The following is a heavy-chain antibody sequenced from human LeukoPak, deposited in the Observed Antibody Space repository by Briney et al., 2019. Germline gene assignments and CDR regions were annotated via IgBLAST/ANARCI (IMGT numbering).Heavy chain of an antibody. V-gene: IGHV1-69*04. D-gene: IGHD1-14*01. CDR2: IIPILGIA. J-gene: IGHJ4*02. CDR1: GYTFTSYG. CDR3: ASKVSGRRWGFSGDY. Sequence: GASVKVSCKASGYTFTSYGISWVRQAPGQGLEWMGRIIPILGIANYAQKFQGRVTITADKSTSTAYMELSSLRSEDTAVYYCASKVSGRRWGFSGDYWGQGTLVTVSS.